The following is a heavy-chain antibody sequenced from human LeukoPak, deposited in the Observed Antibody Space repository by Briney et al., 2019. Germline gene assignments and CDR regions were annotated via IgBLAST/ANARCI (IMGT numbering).Heavy chain of an antibody. CDR2: INGGTGNT. V-gene: IGHV1-3*03. CDR3: ARARYESRIWPKSRYDYYYYMDV. D-gene: IGHD3-3*01. J-gene: IGHJ6*03. Sequence: ASVKVSCKASGYTFTNYAMHWVRQAPGQRLEWMGWINGGTGNTKYSQEFQGRATITRDTSASTAYMEVSSLRSEDMAVYYCARARYESRIWPKSRYDYYYYMDVWGKGTTVTVSS. CDR1: GYTFTNYA.